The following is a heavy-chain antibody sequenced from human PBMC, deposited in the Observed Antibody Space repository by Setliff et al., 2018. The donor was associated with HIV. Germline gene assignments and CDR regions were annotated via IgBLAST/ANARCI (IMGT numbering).Heavy chain of an antibody. CDR3: ARDLRGDSVPATAAKSFDI. J-gene: IGHJ3*02. CDR2: INDSGST. V-gene: IGHV4-34*01. D-gene: IGHD2-21*02. CDR1: GGSFSGYY. Sequence: SETLSLTCAVYGGSFSGYYWSWIRQPPGKGLEWIGEINDSGSTNNNPSLKSRVAMSVDTSKNQFSLKLSSVTAADTAVYYCARDLRGDSVPATAAKSFDIWGQGTL.